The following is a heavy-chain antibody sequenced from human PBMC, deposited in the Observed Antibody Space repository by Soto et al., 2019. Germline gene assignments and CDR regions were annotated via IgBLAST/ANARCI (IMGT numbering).Heavy chain of an antibody. Sequence: SETLSLTCTVSGGSISSGGYYWSWIRQHPGKGLEWIGYIYYSGSTNYNPSLKSRVTISVDTSKNQFSLKLSSVTAADTAVYYCARVYSSSWYDAFDIWGQGTMVTVSS. CDR1: GGSISSGGYY. D-gene: IGHD6-13*01. CDR3: ARVYSSSWYDAFDI. J-gene: IGHJ3*02. V-gene: IGHV4-61*08. CDR2: IYYSGST.